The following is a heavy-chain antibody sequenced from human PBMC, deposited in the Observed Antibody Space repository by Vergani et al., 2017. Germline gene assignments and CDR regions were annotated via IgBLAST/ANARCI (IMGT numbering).Heavy chain of an antibody. J-gene: IGHJ4*02. D-gene: IGHD2-15*01. V-gene: IGHV4-61*02. CDR1: GGSINSPNYY. CDR3: ARGSCLGGSCYKPRFDY. CDR2: IHTSGNT. Sequence: QVQLQESVPGLVKPSQTLSLTCTVPGGSINSPNYYWSWIRQPAGKGLEWIGCIHTSGNTNYNPSLKSRVTMSEDTSKNQFSLNLTSVTAADTAVYFCARGSCLGGSCYKPRFDYWGQGILVTVSS.